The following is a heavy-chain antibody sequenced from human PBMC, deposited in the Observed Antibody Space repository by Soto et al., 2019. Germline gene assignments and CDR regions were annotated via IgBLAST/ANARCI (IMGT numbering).Heavy chain of an antibody. D-gene: IGHD2-8*01. V-gene: IGHV3-7*01. J-gene: IGHJ6*03. CDR1: GFTFSSCW. CDR3: ARARHLDV. CDR2: IKQDGSEK. Sequence: PGGSLRLSCAASGFTFSSCWMSWVRQAPGKGLEWVANIKQDGSEKYYVDSVKGRFTISRDNAKNSLYLQMNSLSAEDTAVYYCARARHLDVWGKGTTVTVS.